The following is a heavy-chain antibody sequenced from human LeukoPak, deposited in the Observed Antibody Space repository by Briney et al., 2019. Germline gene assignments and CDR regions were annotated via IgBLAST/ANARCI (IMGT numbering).Heavy chain of an antibody. Sequence: SETLSLTCTVSGGSISSYYWSWIRQPPGKGLEWIGYIYYSGYTNYNPSLKSRVTISVDTSKNQFSLKLSSVTAADTAVYYCARGGSGGNSNDYWGQGTLVTVSS. CDR1: GGSISSYY. D-gene: IGHD4-23*01. CDR2: IYYSGYT. V-gene: IGHV4-59*12. CDR3: ARGGSGGNSNDY. J-gene: IGHJ4*02.